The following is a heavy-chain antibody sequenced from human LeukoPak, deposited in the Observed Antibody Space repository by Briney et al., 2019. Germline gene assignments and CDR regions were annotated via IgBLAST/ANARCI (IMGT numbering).Heavy chain of an antibody. CDR2: IYYSGST. CDR1: GGSISSYY. V-gene: IGHV4-59*08. D-gene: IGHD3-10*01. Sequence: SETLSLTCTVSGGSISSYYWSWIRQPPGKGLEWIGYIYYSGSTNYNPSLKSRVTISVDTSKNQFSLKLSSVTAADTAVYYCARHGSIFGWAITMVRGGGMDVWGQGTTVTVSS. CDR3: ARHGSIFGWAITMVRGGGMDV. J-gene: IGHJ6*02.